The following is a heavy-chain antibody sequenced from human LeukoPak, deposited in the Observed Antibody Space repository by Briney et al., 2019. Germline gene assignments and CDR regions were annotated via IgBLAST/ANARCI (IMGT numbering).Heavy chain of an antibody. CDR1: GGSFSRYY. CDR3: AREGRTSTVTNVFDY. J-gene: IGHJ4*02. CDR2: INHSRST. Sequence: SEPLSLTCAAYGGSFSRYYWSSIRQPPGKGLEWIGEINHSRSTNYNPSLKSRVTISVATSKNQFSLTLSSVTAADTAVYYCAREGRTSTVTNVFDYWGQGTLVTVSS. V-gene: IGHV4-34*01. D-gene: IGHD4-17*01.